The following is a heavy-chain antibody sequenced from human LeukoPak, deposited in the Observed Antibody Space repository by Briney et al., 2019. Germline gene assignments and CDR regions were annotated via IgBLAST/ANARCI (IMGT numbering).Heavy chain of an antibody. D-gene: IGHD3-16*02. V-gene: IGHV3-11*04. J-gene: IGHJ4*02. CDR2: ISSSGSTI. Sequence: GGSLRLSCAASGFTFSDYYMSWIRQAPGKGLEWVSYISSSGSTIYYADSVKGRFTISRDNAKNSLYLQMNSLRAEDTAVYYCARDAMITFGGVIVIPGYYFDYWGQGTLVTVSS. CDR3: ARDAMITFGGVIVIPGYYFDY. CDR1: GFTFSDYY.